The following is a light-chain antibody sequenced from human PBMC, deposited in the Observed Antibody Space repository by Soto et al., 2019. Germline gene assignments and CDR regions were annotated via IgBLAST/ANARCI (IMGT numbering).Light chain of an antibody. CDR3: AVWDDSLNAVV. CDR1: TSNLGGNT. Sequence: QSVLTQPPSVSGTPGHKVSISCSGSTSNLGGNTVNWYQQLPGTAPKLLIYTNNQRPSGVPDRFSGSKSGTSASLAISGLRSEDEADFYCAVWDDSLNAVVFGGGTKLTVL. V-gene: IGLV1-44*01. J-gene: IGLJ2*01. CDR2: TNN.